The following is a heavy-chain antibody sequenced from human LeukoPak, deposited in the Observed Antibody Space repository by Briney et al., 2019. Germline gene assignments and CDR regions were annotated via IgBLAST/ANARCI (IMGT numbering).Heavy chain of an antibody. CDR2: IYPGDSDT. V-gene: IGHV5-51*01. Sequence: GESLKISCKGSGYSFTSYWIGWVRQMPGKGLEWMGIIYPGDSDTRYRPSFHGQVTMSADKSISTTYLQWSSLKASDTAMYYYARRGYSSGGDCFSAVVDLWGQGTMVTVSS. CDR3: ARRGYSSGGDCFSAVVDL. D-gene: IGHD2-15*01. CDR1: GYSFTSYW. J-gene: IGHJ3*01.